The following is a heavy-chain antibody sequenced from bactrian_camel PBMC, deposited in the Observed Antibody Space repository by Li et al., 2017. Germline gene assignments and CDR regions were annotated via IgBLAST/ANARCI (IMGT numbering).Heavy chain of an antibody. D-gene: IGHD7*01. V-gene: IGHV3S57*01. Sequence: HVQLVESGGGSAQVGGSLRLSCAVSKDATNNYCMGWFRQAPGKEREGVAAIDNDGNIAVAEAVKGRFTISIESASKTLYLQMNSLKPDDSAVYYCAASRIRWNCGGLRDSSYYLWGQGTQVTVS. J-gene: IGHJ4*01. CDR1: KDATNNYC. CDR2: IDNDGNI. CDR3: AASRIRWNCGGLRDSSYYL.